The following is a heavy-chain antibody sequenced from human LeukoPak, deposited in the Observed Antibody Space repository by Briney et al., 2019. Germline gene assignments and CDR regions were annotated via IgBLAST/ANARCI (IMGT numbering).Heavy chain of an antibody. J-gene: IGHJ3*01. Sequence: GGTLRLSCSASGFTFSNYGMSWVPRAPGKGLECVSAICGSGSNNYYADSVKGRFTISSNNSKNTLYLQMKSLRADDTAVYYCAKWGGIVVVIHPKTAFDFWGQGTMVTVSS. CDR2: ICGSGSNN. CDR3: AKWGGIVVVIHPKTAFDF. CDR1: GFTFSNYG. V-gene: IGHV3-23*01. D-gene: IGHD3-22*01.